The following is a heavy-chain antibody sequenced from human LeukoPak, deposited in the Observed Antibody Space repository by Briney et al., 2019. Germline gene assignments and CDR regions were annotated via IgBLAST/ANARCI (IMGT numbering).Heavy chain of an antibody. CDR2: FDPEDGET. D-gene: IGHD1-26*01. CDR1: GYTLTELS. Sequence: ASVKVSCKVSGYTLTELSMHWVRQAPGKGLEWMGGFDPEDGETIYARKFQGRVTMTEDTSTDTAYMELSSLRSEDTAVYYCATAVGASRQTSIFDYWGQGTLVTVSA. J-gene: IGHJ4*02. V-gene: IGHV1-24*01. CDR3: ATAVGASRQTSIFDY.